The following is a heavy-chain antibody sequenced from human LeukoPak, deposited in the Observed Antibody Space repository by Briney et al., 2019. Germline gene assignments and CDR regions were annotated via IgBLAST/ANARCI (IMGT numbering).Heavy chain of an antibody. CDR1: GYSFTDYY. CDR3: AREYGTKWLDRVFDI. Sequence: ASVKVSCKASGYSFTDYYVHWVRQAPGHGLEWLGWINPNGGGTVYAQKFQGRVTMTSDTSISTAYMELSRLKSDDTAVYYCAREYGTKWLDRVFDIWGQGTMVTVSS. CDR2: INPNGGGT. J-gene: IGHJ3*02. D-gene: IGHD2-8*01. V-gene: IGHV1-2*02.